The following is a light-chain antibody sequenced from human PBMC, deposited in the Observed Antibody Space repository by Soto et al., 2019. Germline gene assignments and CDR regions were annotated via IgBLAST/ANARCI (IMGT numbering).Light chain of an antibody. V-gene: IGKV4-1*01. CDR2: WAS. J-gene: IGKJ3*01. CDR1: QSVLYSSNNKNY. CDR3: QQYYSTPRT. Sequence: DIVMTQSPDSLAVSLGERATINCKSSQSVLYSSNNKNYLAWYQQKPGQPPKLLIYWASTRESGVPDRFSGSGSGTDFTRTISSLQAEDVAVYYGQQYYSTPRTFGPGTKVDIK.